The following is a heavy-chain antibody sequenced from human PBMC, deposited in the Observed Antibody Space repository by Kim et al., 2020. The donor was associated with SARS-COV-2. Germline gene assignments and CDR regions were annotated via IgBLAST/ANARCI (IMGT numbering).Heavy chain of an antibody. Sequence: GGSLRLSCAASGFTFSSYAMSWVRQAPGKGLEWVSAISGSGGSTYYADSVKGRFTISRDNSKNTLYLQMNSLRAEDTAVYYCAKDVPIVVVPAAMGGFFDYWGQGTLVTVSS. CDR1: GFTFSSYA. CDR2: ISGSGGST. CDR3: AKDVPIVVVPAAMGGFFDY. V-gene: IGHV3-23*01. D-gene: IGHD2-2*01. J-gene: IGHJ4*02.